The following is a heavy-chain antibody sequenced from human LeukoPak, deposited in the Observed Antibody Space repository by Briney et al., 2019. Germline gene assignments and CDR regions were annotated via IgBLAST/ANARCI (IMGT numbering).Heavy chain of an antibody. CDR2: FSTYNGNK. D-gene: IGHD2-21*01. Sequence: ATVKVSCKASGYTFTSYAITWLRQAPGQGPGWMGWFSTYNGNKNYAQKFQGRVTMTADTSTSTAYMELKNLESDDTAVYYCARGSGGGEPNDYWGQGTLVTVSS. V-gene: IGHV1-18*01. J-gene: IGHJ4*02. CDR3: ARGSGGGEPNDY. CDR1: GYTFTSYA.